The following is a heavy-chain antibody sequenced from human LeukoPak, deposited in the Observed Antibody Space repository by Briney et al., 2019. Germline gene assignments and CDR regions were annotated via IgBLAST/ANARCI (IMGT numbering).Heavy chain of an antibody. D-gene: IGHD6-19*01. CDR2: ISWNSGTM. J-gene: IGHJ4*02. Sequence: PGGSLRLSCAASGFTFDDYAMHWVRQAPGEGLEWVSGISWNSGTMGYADSVKGRFTISRDNAENSLYLQMNSLRAEDTALYYCAKDMEAAVAGTMNYWGQGTLVTVSS. V-gene: IGHV3-9*01. CDR1: GFTFDDYA. CDR3: AKDMEAAVAGTMNY.